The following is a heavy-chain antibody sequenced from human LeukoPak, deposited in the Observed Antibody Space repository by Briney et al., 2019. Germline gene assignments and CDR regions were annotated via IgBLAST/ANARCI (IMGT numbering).Heavy chain of an antibody. CDR2: ISSSSSTI. D-gene: IGHD6-13*01. Sequence: GGSLRLSCAASGFTFSDYYMSWIRQAPGKGLEWVSYISSSSSTIYYADSVKGRFTISRDNAKNSLYLQMNSLRDEDTAVYYCAREGDSSWYKSHWFDPWGQGTLVTVSS. V-gene: IGHV3-11*04. CDR3: AREGDSSWYKSHWFDP. J-gene: IGHJ5*02. CDR1: GFTFSDYY.